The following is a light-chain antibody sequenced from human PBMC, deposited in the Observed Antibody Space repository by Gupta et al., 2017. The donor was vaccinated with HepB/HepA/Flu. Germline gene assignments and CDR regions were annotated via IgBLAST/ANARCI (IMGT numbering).Light chain of an antibody. V-gene: IGLV3-19*01. CDR1: SLRSYY. CDR3: NSRDSSGNHVV. CDR2: GKN. Sequence: SSXLTXDPAVSVXXXQPVRITCQGYSLRSYYASWYQQKPGQAPVLVIYGKNNRPSGIPDRFSGSSSGNTASLTITGAQAEDEADYYCNSRDSSGNHVVFGGGTKLTVL. J-gene: IGLJ2*01.